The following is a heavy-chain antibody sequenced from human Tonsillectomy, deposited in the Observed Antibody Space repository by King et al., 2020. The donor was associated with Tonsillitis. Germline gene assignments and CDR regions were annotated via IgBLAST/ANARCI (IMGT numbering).Heavy chain of an antibody. CDR3: ARSYREGLRNWFDP. D-gene: IGHD1-14*01. J-gene: IGHJ5*02. V-gene: IGHV1-8*02. Sequence: VQLVESGAEVKKPGASVKVSCKASGYTFTSYDINWVRQATGQGLEWMGWMNPNSSNTGYAQKFQGRVTMTRNTSISTAYMELSSLRSEDTAVYYCARSYREGLRNWFDPWGQGTLVTVSS. CDR2: MNPNSSNT. CDR1: GYTFTSYD.